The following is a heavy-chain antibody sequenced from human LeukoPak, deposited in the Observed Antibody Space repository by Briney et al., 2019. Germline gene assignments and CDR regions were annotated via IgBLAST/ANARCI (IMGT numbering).Heavy chain of an antibody. CDR1: GFTFSIYA. V-gene: IGHV3-23*01. CDR2: MSGSGGTA. Sequence: GGSLRLSCVASGFTFSIYAMSWVRQAPGKGLEWVSVMSGSGGTAYYADSVKGRFTISRDNAKNSLYLQMDSLRDEDTAVYYCARDGEYCSGGSCYSPRYYYYGMDVWGQGTTVTVSS. CDR3: ARDGEYCSGGSCYSPRYYYYGMDV. D-gene: IGHD2-15*01. J-gene: IGHJ6*02.